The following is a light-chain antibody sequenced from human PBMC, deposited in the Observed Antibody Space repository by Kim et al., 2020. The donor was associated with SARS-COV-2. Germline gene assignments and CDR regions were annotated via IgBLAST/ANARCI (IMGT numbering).Light chain of an antibody. J-gene: IGKJ2*03. Sequence: TPTLNCKSSQTVLYNSNNKNYLAWYQQKPGQAPKLLIYWASIRESGVSDRFSGSGSETDFTLTISSLQAEDVAVYYCQQYYSTPPSFGQGTKLEI. V-gene: IGKV4-1*01. CDR2: WAS. CDR1: QTVLYNSNNKNY. CDR3: QQYYSTPPS.